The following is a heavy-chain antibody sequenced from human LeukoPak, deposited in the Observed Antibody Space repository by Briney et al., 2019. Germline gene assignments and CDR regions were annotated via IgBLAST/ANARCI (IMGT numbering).Heavy chain of an antibody. D-gene: IGHD3-10*01. CDR2: IYYSGST. CDR1: GGSISSSSYY. J-gene: IGHJ6*03. CDR3: ARARYGSGYYYYYMDV. Sequence: SETLSLTCTVSGGSISSSSYYWGWIRQPPGKGLEWIGSIYYSGSTYYNPSLKSRVTISVDTSKNQFSLKLSSATAADTAVYYCARARYGSGYYYYYMDVWGKGTTVTVSS. V-gene: IGHV4-39*07.